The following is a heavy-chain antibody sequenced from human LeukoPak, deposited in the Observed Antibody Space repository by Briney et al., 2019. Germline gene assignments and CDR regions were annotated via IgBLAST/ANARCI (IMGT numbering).Heavy chain of an antibody. CDR2: ISPSGGST. V-gene: IGHV1-46*01. D-gene: IGHD6-19*01. CDR3: ARVGMIAVAGTYMDV. Sequence: ASVKVSCKAFGYTFTSNYMHWVRQAPGQGPEWMGVISPSGGSTTYAQKFQGRVTLTRDMSTSTDYMELSSLRSEDTAVYYCARVGMIAVAGTYMDVWGKGTTVTVSS. CDR1: GYTFTSNY. J-gene: IGHJ6*03.